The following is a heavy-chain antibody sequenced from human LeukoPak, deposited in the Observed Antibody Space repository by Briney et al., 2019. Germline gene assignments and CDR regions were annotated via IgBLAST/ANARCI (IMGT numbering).Heavy chain of an antibody. D-gene: IGHD3-22*01. J-gene: IGHJ5*02. CDR3: VREGFYDSSGYYEVNWFDP. CDR2: INPNSGGT. V-gene: IGHV1-2*02. Sequence: ASVKVSCKASGYTFTGYYMHWVRQAPGQGLEWMGWINPNSGGTNYAQKFQGRVTMTRDTSISTAYMELSSLRSEDTAVYYCVREGFYDSSGYYEVNWFDPWGQGTLVTVSS. CDR1: GYTFTGYY.